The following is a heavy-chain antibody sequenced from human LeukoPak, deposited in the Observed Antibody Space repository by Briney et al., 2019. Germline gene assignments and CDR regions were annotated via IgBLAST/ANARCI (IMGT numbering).Heavy chain of an antibody. V-gene: IGHV4-4*07. Sequence: SETLSLTCTVSGGSISSYYWSWIRQPAGKGLEWIGRIYTSGSTNYNPSLKSRVTISVDKSKNQFSLKLSSVTAADTAVYYCARETTVVTPYNYYYYMDVWGEGTTVTVSS. CDR3: ARETTVVTPYNYYYYMDV. J-gene: IGHJ6*03. CDR1: GGSISSYY. D-gene: IGHD4-23*01. CDR2: IYTSGST.